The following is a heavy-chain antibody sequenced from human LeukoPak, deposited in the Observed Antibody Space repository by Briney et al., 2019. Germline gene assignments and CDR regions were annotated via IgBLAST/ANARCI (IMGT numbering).Heavy chain of an antibody. CDR1: GYTFTSYG. CDR2: ISAYNGNT. CDR3: ARDGHSSSYFQH. Sequence: GSVKVSCKASGYTFTSYGISWVRQAPGQGLEWMGWISAYNGNTNYAQKLQGRVTITADESTSTAYMELSSLRSEDTAVYYCARDGHSSSYFQHWGQGTLVTVSS. D-gene: IGHD6-13*01. V-gene: IGHV1-18*01. J-gene: IGHJ1*01.